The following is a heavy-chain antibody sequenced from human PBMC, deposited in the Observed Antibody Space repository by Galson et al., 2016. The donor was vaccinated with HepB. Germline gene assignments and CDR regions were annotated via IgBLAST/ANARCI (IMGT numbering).Heavy chain of an antibody. J-gene: IGHJ6*02. D-gene: IGHD3-3*01. CDR1: GFTFSSYA. CDR3: AKDQAPSKFWNYDYYGMDV. CDR2: ISGSGGST. V-gene: IGHV3-23*01. Sequence: SLRLSCAASGFTFSSYAMSWVRQAPGKGLEWVSAISGSGGSTYYADSVKGRFTISRDNSKNTLYLQMNSLRAEDTAVYYCAKDQAPSKFWNYDYYGMDVWGQGTTVTVSS.